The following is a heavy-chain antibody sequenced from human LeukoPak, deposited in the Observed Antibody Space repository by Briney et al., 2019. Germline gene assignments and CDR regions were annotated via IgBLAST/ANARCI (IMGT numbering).Heavy chain of an antibody. J-gene: IGHJ4*02. D-gene: IGHD5-18*01. Sequence: ASVKVSCKASGYTFTSYGISWVRQAPGQGLEWMGWISAYNGNTNYAQKLQGRVTMTTDTSTSTAYMELRSLRSEDTAVYYCARGMSRGYSYGYFDYWGQGTLVTVSS. CDR1: GYTFTSYG. CDR3: ARGMSRGYSYGYFDY. V-gene: IGHV1-18*01. CDR2: ISAYNGNT.